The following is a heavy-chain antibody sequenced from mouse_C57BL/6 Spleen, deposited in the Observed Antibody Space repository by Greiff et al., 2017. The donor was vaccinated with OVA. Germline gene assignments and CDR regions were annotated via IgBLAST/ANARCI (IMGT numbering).Heavy chain of an antibody. V-gene: IGHV1-52*01. CDR1: GYTFTSYW. D-gene: IGHD3-2*02. CDR3: ARWGSSGSYYFDY. CDR2: IDPSDSET. J-gene: IGHJ2*01. Sequence: QVQLQQPGAELVRPGSSVKLSCKASGYTFTSYWMHWVKQRPIQGLEWIGNIDPSDSETHYIQKFKDKATLTVDKSSSTAYMQLSSLTSEDSAVYYCARWGSSGSYYFDYWGQGTTLTVSS.